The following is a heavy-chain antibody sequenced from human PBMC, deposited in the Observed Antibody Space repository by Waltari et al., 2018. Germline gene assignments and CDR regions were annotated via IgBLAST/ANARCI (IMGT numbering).Heavy chain of an antibody. CDR2: IDWDDDK. Sequence: VTLKEXGPALVKPTXXLTLTCTFSGFSLSTSGMRVSWXRQPPGKALEWLARIDWDDDKFYSTSLXXXXTXSKDTSKNQMVLTMTXMDPVDXXXYYCALEISXXTSCRYXXYWGQGTXXXVXS. J-gene: IGHJ4*02. CDR1: GFSLSTSGMR. D-gene: IGHD2-2*01. V-gene: IGHV2-70*04. CDR3: ALEISXXTSCRYXXY.